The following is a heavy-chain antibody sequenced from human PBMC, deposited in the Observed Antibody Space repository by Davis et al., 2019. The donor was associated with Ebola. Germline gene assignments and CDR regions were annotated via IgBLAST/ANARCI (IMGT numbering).Heavy chain of an antibody. CDR3: ARTDRVYYYGMDV. V-gene: IGHV5-51*01. J-gene: IGHJ6*02. Sequence: GESLKISCKGSGYSFTSYWIGWVRQMPGKGLEWMGIIYPGDSDTRYSPSFQGQVTISADKSISTAYLQWSSLKASDTATYYCARTDRVYYYGMDVWGQGTTVTVSS. CDR1: GYSFTSYW. CDR2: IYPGDSDT.